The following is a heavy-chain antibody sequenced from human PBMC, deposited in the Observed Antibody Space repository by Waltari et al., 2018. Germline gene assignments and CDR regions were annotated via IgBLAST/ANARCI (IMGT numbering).Heavy chain of an antibody. J-gene: IGHJ2*01. V-gene: IGHV3-7*01. D-gene: IGHD3-3*01. CDR3: ARGLLEWLLSYWYFDL. CDR1: GFTFSTLW. CDR2: IKQDESEK. Sequence: EVQLVESGGDLVQPGGSLRLSCVASGFTFSTLWMSWVRQAPGKGLEWVANIKQDESEKYYVDSVKGRFTISRDNTKNSVYLQMNSLRAEDTAVYYCARGLLEWLLSYWYFDLWGRGTLVTVSS.